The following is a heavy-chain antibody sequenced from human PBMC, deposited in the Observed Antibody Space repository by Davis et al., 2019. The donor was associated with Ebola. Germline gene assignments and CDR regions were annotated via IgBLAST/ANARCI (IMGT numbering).Heavy chain of an antibody. Sequence: GESLKISCAASGFTFSSYSMNWIRQAPGKGLEWVSYISSSGSTIYYADAVKGRFTISRDNAKNSLYLQMNSLRAEDTAVYYCARYPRVTEGWYFDLWGRGTLVTVSS. CDR3: ARYPRVTEGWYFDL. CDR2: ISSSGSTI. CDR1: GFTFSSYS. V-gene: IGHV3-48*04. J-gene: IGHJ2*01. D-gene: IGHD3-10*01.